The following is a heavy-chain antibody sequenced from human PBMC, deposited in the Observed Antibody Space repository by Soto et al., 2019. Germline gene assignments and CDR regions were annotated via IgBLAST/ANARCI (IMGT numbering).Heavy chain of an antibody. J-gene: IGHJ4*02. CDR2: ISGSGRST. D-gene: IGHD6-13*01. V-gene: IGHV3-23*01. CDR3: AKHTLFSDSWYEDY. Sequence: GGSLRLSCAASGFSFSSCAMSWVRQAPGKGLEWVSVISGSGRSTDYADSVKGRFTMSRDNSKNMVFLQMNSLSAEDTAVYYCAKHTLFSDSWYEDYWGQGTLVTVSS. CDR1: GFSFSSCA.